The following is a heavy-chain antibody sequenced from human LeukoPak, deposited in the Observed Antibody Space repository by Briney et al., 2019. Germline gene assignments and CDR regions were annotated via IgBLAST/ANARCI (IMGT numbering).Heavy chain of an antibody. J-gene: IGHJ5*02. CDR1: GYSFTSYW. Sequence: GESLKISCKGSGYSFTSYWIGRVRQMPGKGLEWMGIIYPGDSDTRYSPSFQGQVTISADKSISTAYLQWSSLKASDTAMYYCARHGYSSSWRNWFDPWGQGTLVTVSS. V-gene: IGHV5-51*01. CDR3: ARHGYSSSWRNWFDP. D-gene: IGHD6-13*01. CDR2: IYPGDSDT.